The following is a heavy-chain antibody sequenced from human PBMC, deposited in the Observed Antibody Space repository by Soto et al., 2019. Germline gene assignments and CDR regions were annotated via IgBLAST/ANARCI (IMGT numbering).Heavy chain of an antibody. V-gene: IGHV4-31*03. D-gene: IGHD2-15*01. J-gene: IGHJ4*02. CDR2: IYFSGST. Sequence: QVQLQESGPGLVKPSQTLSLTCTVSGGSISSGGYYWRWIRQHPGKGLEWIGYIYFSGSTYYNPSLKSRVTISLDTSKNQFSLKLSSVTAADTAVYYCARSGGYFFDYWGQGTLVTVSS. CDR3: ARSGGYFFDY. CDR1: GGSISSGGYY.